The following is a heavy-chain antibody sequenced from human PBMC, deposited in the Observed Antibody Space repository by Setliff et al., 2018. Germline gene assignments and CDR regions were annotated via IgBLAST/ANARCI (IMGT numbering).Heavy chain of an antibody. CDR3: SKLVRYCTTTACQGASGAEF. Sequence: ASVKVSCKASGYTFTNYGITWVRQAPGQGLEWMGWINNYNFNTKFAQKFQGRVTMTTDTSTSTAYLELRSLTSDDTAVYYCSKLVRYCTTTACQGASGAEFWGQGTLVTVSS. CDR1: GYTFTNYG. CDR2: INNYNFNT. V-gene: IGHV1-18*01. J-gene: IGHJ4*02. D-gene: IGHD2-8*01.